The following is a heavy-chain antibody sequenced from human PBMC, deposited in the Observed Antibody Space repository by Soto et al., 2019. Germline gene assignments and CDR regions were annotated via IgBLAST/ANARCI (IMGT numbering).Heavy chain of an antibody. CDR2: ISSYNVNT. CDR3: ARGPRYCSTTTCFPGVTWLDP. D-gene: IGHD2-2*01. J-gene: IGHJ5*02. Sequence: ASVKVSYKASVYTFTSYGISWVRQAPGRGLERVVWISSYNVNTNYGQKSQGRVTLTTDTSTSTTYMELRSFISDDTAVYYYARGPRYCSTTTCFPGVTWLDPWGQGTLVTVSS. V-gene: IGHV1-18*04. CDR1: VYTFTSYG.